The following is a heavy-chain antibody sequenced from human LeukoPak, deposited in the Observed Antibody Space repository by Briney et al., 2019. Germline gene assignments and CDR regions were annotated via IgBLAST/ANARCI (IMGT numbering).Heavy chain of an antibody. CDR2: IKQDGSEK. CDR3: ARDNPRDY. Sequence: PGGSLRLSCVASGFTFSSSWMSWVRQAPGKGLEWVANIKQDGSEKSYVESVRGRFTISRDNAKNSLYLQLNSLRAEDTALYYCARDNPRDYWGQGTLVTVSS. CDR1: GFTFSSSW. V-gene: IGHV3-7*03. J-gene: IGHJ4*02.